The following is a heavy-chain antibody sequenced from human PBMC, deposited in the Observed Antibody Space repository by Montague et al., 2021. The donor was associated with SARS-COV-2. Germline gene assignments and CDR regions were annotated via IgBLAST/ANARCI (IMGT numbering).Heavy chain of an antibody. V-gene: IGHV4-4*02. J-gene: IGHJ3*02. Sequence: SETLSLTCVVSGGSISSGNWWSWVRQPPGKGLEWIGESIIVGAPATKYNPSLRSRVTISADKSKNQFSLSVTSVTAADTAVYYCARRTWGDSGVFDIWGRGTKVIVSS. CDR3: ARRTWGDSGVFDI. CDR1: GGSISSGNW. D-gene: IGHD2-21*02. CDR2: SIIVGAP.